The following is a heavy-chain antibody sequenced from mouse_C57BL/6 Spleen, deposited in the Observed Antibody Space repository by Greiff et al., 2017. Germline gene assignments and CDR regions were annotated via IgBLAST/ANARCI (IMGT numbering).Heavy chain of an antibody. Sequence: QVQLQQSGAELVRPGASVKLSCKASGYTFTDYYINWVKQRPGQGLEWIARIYPGSGNTYYNEKFKGKATLTAEKSSSTAYMQLSSLTSEDSAVYFCARGDYDRRNYFDYWGQGTTLTVSS. D-gene: IGHD2-4*01. J-gene: IGHJ2*01. CDR3: ARGDYDRRNYFDY. CDR1: GYTFTDYY. CDR2: IYPGSGNT. V-gene: IGHV1-76*01.